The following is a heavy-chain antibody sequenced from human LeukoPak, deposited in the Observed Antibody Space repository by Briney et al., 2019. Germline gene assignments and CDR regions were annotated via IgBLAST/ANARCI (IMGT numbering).Heavy chain of an antibody. CDR1: GGSISNYY. CDR2: IYYDGST. CDR3: ARHRYSSCWCTY. V-gene: IGHV4-59*08. D-gene: IGHD6-13*01. J-gene: IGHJ4*02. Sequence: PSETPSLSRTVSGGSISNYYGSWMWQPPGKGLEWIGYIYYDGSTNCNPSLKSRVTISVDTSKNQFSLKLSSVTAADTAVYYCARHRYSSCWCTYWGQGLRRSLSS.